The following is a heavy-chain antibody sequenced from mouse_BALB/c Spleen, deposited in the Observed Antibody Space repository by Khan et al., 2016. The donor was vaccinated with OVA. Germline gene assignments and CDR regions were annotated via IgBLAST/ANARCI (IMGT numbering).Heavy chain of an antibody. CDR3: ARPPYFSYVMVY. CDR2: INTYTGEP. Sequence: QIQLVQSGPELKKPGETVKISCKASGNNFTNYGMNWVKQAPGKGLKWMGWINTYTGEPTYADDFRGRFAFSLETSATTAYLQINNLKNEDRATYFCARPPYFSYVMVYWGQGTSVTVSS. J-gene: IGHJ4*01. CDR1: GNNFTNYG. D-gene: IGHD2-10*01. V-gene: IGHV9-1*02.